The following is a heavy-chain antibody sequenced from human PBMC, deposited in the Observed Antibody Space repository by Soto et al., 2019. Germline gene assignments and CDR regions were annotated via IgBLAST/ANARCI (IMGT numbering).Heavy chain of an antibody. CDR1: GFTFSSYA. D-gene: IGHD2-15*01. CDR2: ISGSGGST. CDR3: AKDDIVVVAAGMFDY. J-gene: IGHJ4*02. V-gene: IGHV3-23*01. Sequence: PGGSLRLSCAASGFTFSSYAMSWVRQAPGKGLEWVSAISGSGGSTYYADSVKGRFTISRDNSKNTLYLQMNSLRAEDTAVYYCAKDDIVVVAAGMFDYWGQGTLVTVSS.